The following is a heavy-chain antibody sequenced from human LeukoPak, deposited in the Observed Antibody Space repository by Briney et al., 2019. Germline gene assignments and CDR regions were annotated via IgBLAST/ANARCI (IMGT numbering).Heavy chain of an antibody. J-gene: IGHJ4*02. Sequence: SETLSLTCTVSGGSISSSSYYWGWIRQPPGTGLEWIGSIYYSGSTYYNPSLKSRVTISVDTSKNQFSLKLSSVTAADTAVYYCARRSYYDSSGYYSYYFDYWGQGTLVTVSS. CDR1: GGSISSSSYY. CDR2: IYYSGST. CDR3: ARRSYYDSSGYYSYYFDY. V-gene: IGHV4-39*01. D-gene: IGHD3-22*01.